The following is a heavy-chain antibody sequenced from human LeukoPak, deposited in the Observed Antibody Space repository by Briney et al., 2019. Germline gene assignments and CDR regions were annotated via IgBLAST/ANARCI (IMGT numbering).Heavy chain of an antibody. D-gene: IGHD3-22*01. V-gene: IGHV3-48*01. CDR1: GFTFSSYS. CDR3: AREYYYDSSGYPNFDY. CDR2: ISSSSSTI. Sequence: GGSLRLSCAASGFTFSSYSMNWLRQAPGKGLEWVSYISSSSSTIYYADSVKGRFTISRDNAKNSLYLQMNSLRAEDTAVYYCAREYYYDSSGYPNFDYWGQGTLVTVSS. J-gene: IGHJ4*02.